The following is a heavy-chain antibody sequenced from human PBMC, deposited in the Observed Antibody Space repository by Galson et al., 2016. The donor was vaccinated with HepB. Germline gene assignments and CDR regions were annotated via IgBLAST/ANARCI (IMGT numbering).Heavy chain of an antibody. CDR1: GFSLSTRGVG. Sequence: PALVKPPQTLTLTCTFSGFSLSTRGVGVGWIRQPPGKALEWFALVYWDDHKRYSPSLQSRLTITKDTSKNQVVLTMTNMDPVDTATYYCAHTGPPRTDDDCRPWSFDLWGRGTLVTVSS. D-gene: IGHD2-21*02. CDR3: AHTGPPRTDDDCRPWSFDL. J-gene: IGHJ2*01. CDR2: VYWDDHK. V-gene: IGHV2-5*02.